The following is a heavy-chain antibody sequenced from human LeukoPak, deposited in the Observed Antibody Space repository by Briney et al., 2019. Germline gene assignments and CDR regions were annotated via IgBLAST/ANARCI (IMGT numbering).Heavy chain of an antibody. J-gene: IGHJ6*02. CDR1: GGTFSSYA. Sequence: GASVEVSCKASGGTFSSYAISWVRQAPGQGLEWMGRIIPILGIANYAQKFQGRVTITADKSTSTAYMELSSLRSEDTAVYYCARFTYYYGSGSYSYYYYGMDVWGQGTTVTVSS. CDR3: ARFTYYYGSGSYSYYYYGMDV. CDR2: IIPILGIA. D-gene: IGHD3-10*01. V-gene: IGHV1-69*04.